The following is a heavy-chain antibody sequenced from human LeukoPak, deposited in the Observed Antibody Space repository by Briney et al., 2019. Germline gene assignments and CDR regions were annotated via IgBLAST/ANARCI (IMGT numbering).Heavy chain of an antibody. CDR1: GFTFSSYW. CDR3: GKNRYSGSLSPFDI. D-gene: IGHD1-26*01. Sequence: GGSLRLSCAASGFTFSSYWMSWVRQAPGKGLEWVANIKQDGSEKYYVDSVKGRFTISRDNSKNTLYLQMNSLRAEDTAVYYCGKNRYSGSLSPFDIWGQGTMVTVSS. J-gene: IGHJ3*02. V-gene: IGHV3-7*03. CDR2: IKQDGSEK.